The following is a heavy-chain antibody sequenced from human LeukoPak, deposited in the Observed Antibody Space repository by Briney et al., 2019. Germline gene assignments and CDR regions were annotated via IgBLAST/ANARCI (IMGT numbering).Heavy chain of an antibody. CDR2: VNHSGRT. CDR3: AREGDYYDTSGTLDY. V-gene: IGHV4-34*01. D-gene: IGHD3-22*01. J-gene: IGHJ4*02. CDR1: GGSFSDYW. Sequence: SETLSLTCAVYGGSFSDYWWTWIRQSPGKGLEWIGEVNHSGRTNYNPSLKSRVSISVDRSKKQFSLKLSSVTAADTAVYYCAREGDYYDTSGTLDYWGQGTLVTVSS.